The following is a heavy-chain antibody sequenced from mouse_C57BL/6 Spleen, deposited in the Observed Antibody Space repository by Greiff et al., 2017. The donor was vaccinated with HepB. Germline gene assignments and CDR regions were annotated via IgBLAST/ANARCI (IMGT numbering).Heavy chain of an antibody. V-gene: IGHV5-4*01. CDR2: ISDGGSYT. CDR3: ARVGDYDVAWFAY. D-gene: IGHD2-4*01. Sequence: EVQRVESGGGLVKPGGSLKLSCAASGFTFSSYAMSWVRQTPEKRLEWVATISDGGSYTYYPDNVKGRFTISRDNAKNNLYLQMSHLKSEDTAMYYCARVGDYDVAWFAYWGQGTLVTVSA. CDR1: GFTFSSYA. J-gene: IGHJ3*01.